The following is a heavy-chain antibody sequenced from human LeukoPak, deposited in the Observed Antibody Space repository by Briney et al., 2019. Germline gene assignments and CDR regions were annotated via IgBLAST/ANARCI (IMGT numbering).Heavy chain of an antibody. Sequence: GGSLGLSCAASGFTVSSNYMSWVRQAPGKGLEWVSVIYSGGSTYYADSVKGRFTISRDNSKNTLYLQMNSLRAEDTAVYYCARESGDYDEYYFDYWGQGTLVTVSS. D-gene: IGHD4-17*01. CDR3: ARESGDYDEYYFDY. CDR1: GFTVSSNY. J-gene: IGHJ4*02. CDR2: IYSGGST. V-gene: IGHV3-53*01.